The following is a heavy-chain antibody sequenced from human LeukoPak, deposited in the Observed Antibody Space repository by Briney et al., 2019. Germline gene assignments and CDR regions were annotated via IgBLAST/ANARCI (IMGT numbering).Heavy chain of an antibody. CDR3: ASRTNQRAIDY. CDR1: GFTFSSYS. V-gene: IGHV3-48*01. J-gene: IGHJ4*02. CDR2: ITSGSGTI. D-gene: IGHD2-8*01. Sequence: PGGSLRPSCAAPGFTFSSYSMNWVRQAPGKGLEWVSYITSGSGTIYYADSVKGRFSISRDNAKNSLYLQMNSLRAEDTAVYYCASRTNQRAIDYWGQGTLVTVSS.